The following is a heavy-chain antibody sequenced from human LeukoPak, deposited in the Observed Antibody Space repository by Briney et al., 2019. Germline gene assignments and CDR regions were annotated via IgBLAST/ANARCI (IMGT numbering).Heavy chain of an antibody. CDR1: GFTFSDYY. V-gene: IGHV3-11*04. D-gene: IGHD2-2*02. Sequence: PGGSLRLSCAASGFTFSDYYMSWIRQAPGKGLEWVSYISSSGSTIYYADSVKGRFTISRDNAKNSLYLQMNSLRAEDTAVYYCARERDIVVVPAAIGDYWGQGTLVTVSS. J-gene: IGHJ4*02. CDR2: ISSSGSTI. CDR3: ARERDIVVVPAAIGDY.